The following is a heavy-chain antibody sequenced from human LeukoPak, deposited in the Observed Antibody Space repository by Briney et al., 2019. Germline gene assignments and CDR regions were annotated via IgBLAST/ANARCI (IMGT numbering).Heavy chain of an antibody. CDR3: ANPQSRGYDYLDY. J-gene: IGHJ4*01. Sequence: PGGSLRLSCAASGFIFRNYGMHWVRQAPGKGLEWVAVISIDGSEKYYADSVKGRFTISRDNSKNTLYLQMNSLRGDDTAVYYCANPQSRGYDYLDYWGQEPWSPSPQ. CDR2: ISIDGSEK. CDR1: GFIFRNYG. V-gene: IGHV3-30*18. D-gene: IGHD5-12*01.